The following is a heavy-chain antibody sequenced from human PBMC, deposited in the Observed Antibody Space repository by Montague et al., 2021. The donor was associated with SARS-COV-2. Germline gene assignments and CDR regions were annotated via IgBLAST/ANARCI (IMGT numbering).Heavy chain of an antibody. J-gene: IGHJ6*02. Sequence: SETLSLTCTVSGGSISSNHWSWIRQRPAKGLESIGYIYYIGSTNYNSSLKSRVTISVDTSRTQFSLKLNSVTAAATAVYYCARVVDYYDSSGYYGSRVFYHYCGMDVGAQGTTVTFSS. D-gene: IGHD3-22*01. CDR1: GGSISSNH. CDR2: IYYIGST. V-gene: IGHV4-59*01. CDR3: ARVVDYYDSSGYYGSRVFYHYCGMDV.